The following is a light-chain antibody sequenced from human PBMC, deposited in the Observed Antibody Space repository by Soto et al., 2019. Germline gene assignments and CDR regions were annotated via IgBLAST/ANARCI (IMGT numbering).Light chain of an antibody. CDR3: QQRSNGIT. J-gene: IGKJ3*01. Sequence: EIVLTQSPATLSLSPGARATLSCRASQSVSSYLAWYQQKPGQAPRLLIYDASNRATGIPARFSGSGSGTDFPLTISNLEPEDFAVYYCQQRSNGITFGPGTKVDIK. CDR1: QSVSSY. V-gene: IGKV3-11*01. CDR2: DAS.